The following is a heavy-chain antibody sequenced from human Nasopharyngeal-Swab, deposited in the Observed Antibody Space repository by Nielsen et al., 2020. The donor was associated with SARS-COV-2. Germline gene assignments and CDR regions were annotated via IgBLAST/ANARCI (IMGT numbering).Heavy chain of an antibody. J-gene: IGHJ4*02. CDR1: GFTFSSYA. CDR3: ARANLAYCGGDCYSPLDY. D-gene: IGHD2-21*02. CDR2: ISYDGSNK. V-gene: IGHV3-30-3*01. Sequence: GESLKISCAASGFTFSSYAMHWFRQAPGKGLEWVAVISYDGSNKYYADSVKGRFTISRDNSKNTLYLQMNSLRAEDTAVYYCARANLAYCGGDCYSPLDYWGQGTLVTVSS.